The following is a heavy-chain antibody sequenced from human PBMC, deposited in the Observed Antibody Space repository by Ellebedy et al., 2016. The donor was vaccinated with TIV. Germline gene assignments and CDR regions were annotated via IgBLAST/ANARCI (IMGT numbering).Heavy chain of an antibody. V-gene: IGHV3-74*01. CDR1: GFTFSSYW. J-gene: IGHJ4*02. CDR2: INSDGSST. Sequence: GESLKISCAASGFTFSSYWMHWVRQAPGKGLVWVSRINSDGSSTSYADSVKGRFTISRDNAKNTLYLQMNSLRAEDTAVYYCAREQHGGEQWLGFDYWGQGTLVTVSS. D-gene: IGHD6-19*01. CDR3: AREQHGGEQWLGFDY.